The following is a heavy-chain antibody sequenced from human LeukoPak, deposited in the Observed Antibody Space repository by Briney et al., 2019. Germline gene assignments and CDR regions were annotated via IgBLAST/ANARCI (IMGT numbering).Heavy chain of an antibody. V-gene: IGHV4-59*01. J-gene: IGHJ5*02. Sequence: KPSETLSLTCTVSGDSISSYYWSWIRQPPGKGLEWIGYIYYSGSTNYNPSLKSRVTISVDTSKNQFSLKLSSVTAADTAVYYCARDLWFGELFGLFDPWGQGTLVTVSS. CDR2: IYYSGST. D-gene: IGHD3-10*01. CDR1: GDSISSYY. CDR3: ARDLWFGELFGLFDP.